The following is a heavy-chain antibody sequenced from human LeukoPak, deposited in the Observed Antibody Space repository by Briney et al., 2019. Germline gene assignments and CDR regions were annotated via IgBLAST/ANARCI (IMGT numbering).Heavy chain of an antibody. D-gene: IGHD2/OR15-2a*01. Sequence: GGPLRLSCAASGFTFSDYAMHWVRQAPGKGLEWVAVIAYGGTYTHHADSLKGRFTISRDNSRDTLYLQINSLRPEDTALYYCARNKAITAFFGMDVWGQGTTIIVSS. CDR3: ARNKAITAFFGMDV. J-gene: IGHJ6*02. CDR1: GFTFSDYA. CDR2: IAYGGTYT. V-gene: IGHV3-30*03.